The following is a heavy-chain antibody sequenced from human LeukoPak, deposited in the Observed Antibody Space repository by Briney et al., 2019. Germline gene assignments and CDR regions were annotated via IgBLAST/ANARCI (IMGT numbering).Heavy chain of an antibody. CDR1: GFTFSSYG. J-gene: IGHJ3*02. CDR2: IRYDGSNK. V-gene: IGHV3-30*02. Sequence: PGGSLRLSCAASGFTFSSYGMHWVRQAPGKGLEWVAFIRYDGSNKYYADSVKGRFTISRDNSKNTLYLQMNSLRAEDTAVYYCAKVRITMVRGVDAFDIWGQGTMVTVSS. CDR3: AKVRITMVRGVDAFDI. D-gene: IGHD3-10*01.